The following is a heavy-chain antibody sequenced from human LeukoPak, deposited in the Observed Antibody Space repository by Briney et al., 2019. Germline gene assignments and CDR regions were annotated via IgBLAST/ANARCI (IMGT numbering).Heavy chain of an antibody. D-gene: IGHD3-10*01. CDR3: ARDSTGEDYYYYGMDV. CDR2: IIPIFGTA. CDR1: GGTFSSYA. J-gene: IGHJ6*04. V-gene: IGHV1-69*13. Sequence: SVKVSCKASGGTFSSYAISWVRQAPGQGLEWMGGIIPIFGTANYAQKFQGRVTITADESTSTAYMELSSLRSEDTAVYYCARDSTGEDYYYYGMDVWGKGTTVTVSS.